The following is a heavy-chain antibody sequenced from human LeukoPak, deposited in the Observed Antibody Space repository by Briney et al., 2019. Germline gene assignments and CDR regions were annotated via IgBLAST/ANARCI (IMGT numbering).Heavy chain of an antibody. Sequence: SVKVSCKASGGTFSGYAISWVRQAPGQGLEWMGGIIPIFGTANYAQKFQGRVTITADESTSTAYMELSSLRSEDTAVYYCARVVAAAGNYYYYYMDVWGKGTTVTISS. CDR1: GGTFSGYA. D-gene: IGHD6-13*01. J-gene: IGHJ6*03. CDR3: ARVVAAAGNYYYYYMDV. V-gene: IGHV1-69*13. CDR2: IIPIFGTA.